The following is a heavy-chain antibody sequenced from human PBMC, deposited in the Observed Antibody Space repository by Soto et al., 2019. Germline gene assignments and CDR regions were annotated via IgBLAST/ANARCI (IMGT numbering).Heavy chain of an antibody. J-gene: IGHJ4*02. CDR1: GGTFSSYA. V-gene: IGHV1-69*06. D-gene: IGHD1-7*01. Sequence: TVKVSCKASGGTFSSYAISWVRQAPGQGLEWMGGIIPIFGTANYAQKFQGRVTITADKSTSTAYMELSSLRSEDTAVYYCARVVVTGTTLAAFDYWGQGTLVTVSS. CDR2: IIPIFGTA. CDR3: ARVVVTGTTLAAFDY.